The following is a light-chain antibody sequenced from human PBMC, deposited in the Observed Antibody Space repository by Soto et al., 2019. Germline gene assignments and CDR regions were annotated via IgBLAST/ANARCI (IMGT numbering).Light chain of an antibody. CDR2: DVS. J-gene: IGLJ1*01. Sequence: QSVLTQPASVSGSPGQPITISCTGTSSDVGAYNSVSWHQQHPAKVPKLMIYDVSNRPSGVSDRFSGSKSGNTASLTISGLQAEDEADYYCYSYTSSSTYVFGTGTKSPS. CDR3: YSYTSSSTYV. CDR1: SSDVGAYNS. V-gene: IGLV2-14*01.